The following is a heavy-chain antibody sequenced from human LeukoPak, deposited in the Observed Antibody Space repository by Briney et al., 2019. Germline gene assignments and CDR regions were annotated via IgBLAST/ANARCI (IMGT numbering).Heavy chain of an antibody. J-gene: IGHJ4*02. CDR3: ARDPGAGHYDY. CDR1: GYTFTGYY. CDR2: INPNSGGT. D-gene: IGHD6-19*01. V-gene: IGHV1-2*04. Sequence: ASVKVSCKASGYTFTGYYMHWVRQAPGQGLEWMGWINPNSGGTNYARKFQGWVTMTRDTSISTAYMELSRLRSDDTAVYYCARDPGAGHYDYWGQGTLVTVSS.